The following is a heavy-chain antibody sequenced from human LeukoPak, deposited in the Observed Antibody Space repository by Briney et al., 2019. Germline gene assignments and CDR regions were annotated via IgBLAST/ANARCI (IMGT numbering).Heavy chain of an antibody. Sequence: PGGSLRLSCAASGFTFSSSAMTWVRQAPGKGLEWVSSLTGGSDNSEHADSVKGRFSISGDNSKNTLYLQMNSLTAEDTAVYYCVRGWQQLGSWGRGALVTVSS. V-gene: IGHV3-23*01. CDR1: GFTFSSSA. CDR3: VRGWQQLGS. D-gene: IGHD1-1*01. J-gene: IGHJ5*02. CDR2: LTGGSDNS.